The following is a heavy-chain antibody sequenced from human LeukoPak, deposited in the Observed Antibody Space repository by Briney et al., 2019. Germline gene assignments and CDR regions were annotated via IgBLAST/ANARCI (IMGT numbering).Heavy chain of an antibody. Sequence: GGSLRLSCAASGFTFSNYAISWVRQAPRKWLGWVSAFIGGVGSTYYADSGKGRSTISRDKTNNTLYLQMKSLRAEDTAVYYCTKDKIAAAGTSYYYYGMDVWGQGTTVTVSS. V-gene: IGHV3-23*01. CDR3: TKDKIAAAGTSYYYYGMDV. D-gene: IGHD6-13*01. CDR1: GFTFSNYA. J-gene: IGHJ6*02. CDR2: FIGGVGST.